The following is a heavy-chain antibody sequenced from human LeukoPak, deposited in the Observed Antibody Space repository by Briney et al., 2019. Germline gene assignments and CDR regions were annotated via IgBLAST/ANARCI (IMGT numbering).Heavy chain of an antibody. CDR3: ARAISDYYGSGSSWFDP. J-gene: IGHJ5*02. V-gene: IGHV4-38-2*02. CDR2: IYYSGST. CDR1: GYSISSGYY. D-gene: IGHD3-10*01. Sequence: PSETLSLTCTVSGYSISSGYYWGWIRQPPGKGLEWIGSIYYSGSTYYNPSLKSRVTISVDTSKNQFSLKLSSVTAADTAVYYCARAISDYYGSGSSWFDPWGQGTLVTVSS.